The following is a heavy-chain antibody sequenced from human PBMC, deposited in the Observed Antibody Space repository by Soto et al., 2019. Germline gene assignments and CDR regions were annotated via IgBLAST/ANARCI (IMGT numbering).Heavy chain of an antibody. CDR1: GGSISSSSYD. Sequence: SETLSLTFTVSGGSISSSSYDWGWIRQPPGKGLEWIGSIYYSGSTYYNPSLKSRVTISVDTSKNQFSLKLSSVTAADTAVYYCARHRDKRWGAPYYFDYWGQGALVTVSS. V-gene: IGHV4-39*01. CDR3: ARHRDKRWGAPYYFDY. J-gene: IGHJ4*02. CDR2: IYYSGST. D-gene: IGHD1-26*01.